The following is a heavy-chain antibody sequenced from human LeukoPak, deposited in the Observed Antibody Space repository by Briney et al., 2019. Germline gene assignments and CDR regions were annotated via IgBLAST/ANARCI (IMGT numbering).Heavy chain of an antibody. V-gene: IGHV1-2*06. CDR1: GYTFTGYY. Sequence: ASAKVSCKASGYTFTGYYMHWVRQAPGQGLEWMGRINPNSGGTNYAQKFQGRVTMTRDTSISTAYMELSRLRSDDTAVYYCAGVVTAVYYYYMDVWGKGTTVTVSS. J-gene: IGHJ6*03. D-gene: IGHD2-21*02. CDR2: INPNSGGT. CDR3: AGVVTAVYYYYMDV.